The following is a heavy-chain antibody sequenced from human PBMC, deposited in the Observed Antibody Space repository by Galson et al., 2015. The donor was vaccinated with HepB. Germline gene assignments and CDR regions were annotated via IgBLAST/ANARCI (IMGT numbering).Heavy chain of an antibody. V-gene: IGHV4-59*01. J-gene: IGHJ3*02. D-gene: IGHD2-2*01. CDR3: PRRTVVPAAVVDAFDI. Sequence: LSLTCTVSGGSISTYCWSWVRQPPGKGLEWIGYIYDTGSTKYNPSLKGQVTVSLDRSKHQFSPTVTSVTTADTAVYYCPRRTVVPAAVVDAFDIWGQGTVVTVSS. CDR1: GGSISTYC. CDR2: IYDTGST.